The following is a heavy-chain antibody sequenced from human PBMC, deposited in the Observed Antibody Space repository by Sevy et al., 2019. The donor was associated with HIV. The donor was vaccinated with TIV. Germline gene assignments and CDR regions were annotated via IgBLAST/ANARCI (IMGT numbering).Heavy chain of an antibody. J-gene: IGHJ3*01. Sequence: GESLKISCAASGFTFNTHAMNWVRQAPGQGLEWVSTSSSPAYKTYYADSVKGRFTISRDNSQNTLHLQMSSLIADDTDVYYCAKALNPALESMLEVNLRTLKGFDVWGQGTVVTVSS. CDR2: SSSPAYKT. V-gene: IGHV3-23*01. CDR1: GFTFNTHA. D-gene: IGHD3-22*01. CDR3: AKALNPALESMLEVNLRTLKGFDV.